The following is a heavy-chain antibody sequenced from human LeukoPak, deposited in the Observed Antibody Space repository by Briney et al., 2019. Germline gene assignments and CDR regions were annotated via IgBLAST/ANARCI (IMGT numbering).Heavy chain of an antibody. CDR2: ISHSGDT. CDR1: GGSFTGYY. D-gene: IGHD6-6*01. CDR3: ARRSHYSDSSAANA. V-gene: IGHV4-34*01. Sequence: SVTLSLTCAVYGGSFTGYYWTWIRQPPGKGLEWIGEISHSGDTNYSPSLKSRVTISVDTSRKQFSLKLSSVTAADTAVYYCARRSHYSDSSAANAWGQGTLVTVSS. J-gene: IGHJ5*02.